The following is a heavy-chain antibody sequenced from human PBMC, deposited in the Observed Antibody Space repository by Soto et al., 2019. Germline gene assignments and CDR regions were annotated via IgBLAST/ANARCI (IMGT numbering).Heavy chain of an antibody. CDR1: GFTLSSYA. CDR2: ISGSGGST. CDR3: AKVAPFAHRGSYWPFDY. Sequence: GGSLRLSCAASGFTLSSYAMSWVRQAPGKGLEWVSAISGSGGSTYYADSVKGRFTISRDNSKNTLYLQMNSLRAEDTAVYYCAKVAPFAHRGSYWPFDYWGQGTLVTVSS. D-gene: IGHD1-26*01. V-gene: IGHV3-23*01. J-gene: IGHJ4*02.